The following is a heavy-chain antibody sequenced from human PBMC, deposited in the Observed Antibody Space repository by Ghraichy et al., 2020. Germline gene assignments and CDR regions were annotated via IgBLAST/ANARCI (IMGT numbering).Heavy chain of an antibody. CDR2: IWYDGSNK. J-gene: IGHJ6*02. D-gene: IGHD1-1*01. V-gene: IGHV3-33*01. CDR3: ARDWNGMDV. CDR1: GFTFSSYA. Sequence: GESLRLSCAASGFTFSSYAMHWVRQAPGKGLEWVAVIWYDGSNKYYADSVKGRFTISRDNSKNTLYLQMNSLRAEDTAVYYCARDWNGMDVWGQGTTVTVSS.